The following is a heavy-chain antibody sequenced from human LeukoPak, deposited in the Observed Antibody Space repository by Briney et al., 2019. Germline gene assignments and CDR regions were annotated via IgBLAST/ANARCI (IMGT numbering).Heavy chain of an antibody. CDR3: AKEVSSSWYGHYYGMDV. CDR1: GFTFSSYA. Sequence: GGSLRLSCAASGFTFSSYAMSWVRQAPGKGLEWVSAISGSGGSTYYADSVKGRFTISRDNPKNTLYLQMNSLRAEDTAVYYCAKEVSSSWYGHYYGMDVWGQGTTVTVSS. J-gene: IGHJ6*02. CDR2: ISGSGGST. V-gene: IGHV3-23*01. D-gene: IGHD6-13*01.